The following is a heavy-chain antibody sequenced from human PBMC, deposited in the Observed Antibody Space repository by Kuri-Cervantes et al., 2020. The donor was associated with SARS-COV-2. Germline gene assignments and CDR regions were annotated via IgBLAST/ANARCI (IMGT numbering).Heavy chain of an antibody. V-gene: IGHV3-23*01. D-gene: IGHD6-19*01. J-gene: IGHJ4*02. CDR1: GLTFSSYA. CDR3: AKAPDVKYSSGWEYFDY. CDR2: ISGSGGST. Sequence: GESLKISCAASGLTFSSYAMSWVRQAPGKGLEWVSAISGSGGSTYYADSVKGRFTISRDNSKNTLYLQMNSLRAEDTAVYYCAKAPDVKYSSGWEYFDYWGQGTLVTVSS.